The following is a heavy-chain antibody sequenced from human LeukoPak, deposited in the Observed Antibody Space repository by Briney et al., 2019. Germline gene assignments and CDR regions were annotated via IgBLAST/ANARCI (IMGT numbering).Heavy chain of an antibody. CDR1: GFTFSSYA. J-gene: IGHJ5*02. CDR2: ISYDGSNK. V-gene: IGHV3-30-3*01. Sequence: GGSLRLSCAASGFTFSSYAMHWVRQAPGKGLEWVAVISYDGSNKYYADPVKGRFTISRDNSKNTLYLQMNSLRAEDTAVYYCARDIGIVVVPAATGWFDPWGQGTLGTVSS. D-gene: IGHD2-2*01. CDR3: ARDIGIVVVPAATGWFDP.